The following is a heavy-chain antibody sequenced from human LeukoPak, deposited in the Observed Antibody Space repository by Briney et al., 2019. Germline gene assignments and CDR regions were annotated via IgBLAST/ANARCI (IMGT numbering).Heavy chain of an antibody. V-gene: IGHV3-11*04. J-gene: IGHJ4*02. CDR3: ARGGPSSGYYLDY. CDR2: ISSSGTTI. D-gene: IGHD3-22*01. CDR1: GFTFSVFY. Sequence: GSLRLSCAASGFTFSVFYMSWIRQAPGRGLEWVSYISSSGTTIYYADSVRGRFTISRDNAKNSLYLQMNSLRAEDTAVYYCARGGPSSGYYLDYWGQGTLVTVSS.